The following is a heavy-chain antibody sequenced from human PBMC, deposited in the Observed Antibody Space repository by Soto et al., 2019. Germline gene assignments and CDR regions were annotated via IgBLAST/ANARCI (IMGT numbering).Heavy chain of an antibody. V-gene: IGHV3-74*01. Sequence: EVQLVESGGGLVQPGGSLTLSCAASGFTFSNYWMHWVRQAPGKGPVWVSRIYSDGSTTSYADSVKGRFTISRDNAKNTLYLQMNSLRVEDTAVYYCAGSSGPNWFDPWGQGTLVTGSP. CDR3: AGSSGPNWFDP. J-gene: IGHJ5*02. CDR2: IYSDGSTT. D-gene: IGHD3-22*01. CDR1: GFTFSNYW.